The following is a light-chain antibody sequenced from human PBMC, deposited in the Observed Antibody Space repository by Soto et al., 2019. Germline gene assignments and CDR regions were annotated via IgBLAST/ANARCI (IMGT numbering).Light chain of an antibody. CDR2: DAS. V-gene: IGKV3-20*01. CDR1: QSVDNNY. J-gene: IGKJ4*01. Sequence: EIVLKQSPGTLSLSPGERATLYCRASQSVDNNYLAWFQQKPGQAPRLLIDDASRRATGIPDRFSGTGSVTDFTLTISRLEPEEFAVYYCQQFAHSPLTFGGGTKVEIK. CDR3: QQFAHSPLT.